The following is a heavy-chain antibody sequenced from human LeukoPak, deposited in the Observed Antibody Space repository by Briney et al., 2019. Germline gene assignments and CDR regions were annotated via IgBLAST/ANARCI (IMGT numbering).Heavy chain of an antibody. CDR3: AKDSTIFGVGYFDY. CDR1: GFTFSSYD. J-gene: IGHJ4*02. D-gene: IGHD3-3*01. CDR2: ISYDGSNK. Sequence: PGGSLRLSCAASGFTFSSYDMHWVRQAPGKGLERVAVISYDGSNKYYADSVKGRFTISRDNSKNTLYLQMNSLRAEDTAVYYCAKDSTIFGVGYFDYWGQGTLVTVSS. V-gene: IGHV3-30-3*01.